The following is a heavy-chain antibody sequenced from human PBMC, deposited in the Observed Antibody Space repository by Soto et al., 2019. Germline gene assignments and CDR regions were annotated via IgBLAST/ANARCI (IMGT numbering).Heavy chain of an antibody. CDR1: GDSLTELS. J-gene: IGHJ4*02. Sequence: GTSVKLSCEVCGDSLTELSMHWGRQAPGHRLEWMGWINAGNGDTKYSQKFQDRVTITRDTSASIAYMEMSRLRSEDTTVYYCARDVSSSIDCWGQGTLVTVSS. CDR2: INAGNGDT. V-gene: IGHV1-3*01. D-gene: IGHD6-6*01. CDR3: ARDVSSSIDC.